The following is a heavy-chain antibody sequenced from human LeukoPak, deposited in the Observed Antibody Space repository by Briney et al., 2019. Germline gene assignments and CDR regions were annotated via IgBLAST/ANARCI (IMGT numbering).Heavy chain of an antibody. CDR1: GFTFSDYY. D-gene: IGHD3-22*01. V-gene: IGHV3-7*01. CDR3: ARRLPLNVVISGIDWFDP. J-gene: IGHJ5*02. CDR2: IKQDGSEK. Sequence: GGSLRLSCAASGFTFSDYYMSWIRQAPGKGLEWVANIKQDGSEKYYVDSVKGRFTISRDNAKNSLYLQMNSLRAEDTAVYYCARRLPLNVVISGIDWFDPWGQGTLVTVSS.